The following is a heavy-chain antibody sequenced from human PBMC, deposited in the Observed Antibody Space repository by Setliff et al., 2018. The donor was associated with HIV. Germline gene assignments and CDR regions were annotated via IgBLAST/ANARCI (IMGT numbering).Heavy chain of an antibody. Sequence: QTGGSLRLSCVVAGFTFSHYGMHWVRQAPGKGLEWGTFIASDVSKTHIADSVKGRFTISRDNSKNMLYLKMNSLRADDTAVYYCARDKGPNLLDYWGQGTLVTVSS. J-gene: IGHJ4*02. CDR2: IASDVSKT. D-gene: IGHD2-8*01. V-gene: IGHV3-30*02. CDR3: ARDKGPNLLDY. CDR1: GFTFSHYG.